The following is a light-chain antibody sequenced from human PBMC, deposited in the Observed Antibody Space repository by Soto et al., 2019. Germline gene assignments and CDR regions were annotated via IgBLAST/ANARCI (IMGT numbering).Light chain of an antibody. Sequence: QSVLTQPASVSGSPGQSITISCTGTSSDVGTYNSVSWYQQYPGTAPKLMIHDVSNRPSGVSNRFSGSKSGNTASLTISGLQAEDEADYYCSSYTSSSSDVFGSGTKLTVL. V-gene: IGLV2-14*01. CDR3: SSYTSSSSDV. CDR2: DVS. CDR1: SSDVGTYNS. J-gene: IGLJ1*01.